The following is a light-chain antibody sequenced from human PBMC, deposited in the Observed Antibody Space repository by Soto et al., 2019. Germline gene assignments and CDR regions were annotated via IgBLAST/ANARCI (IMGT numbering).Light chain of an antibody. CDR1: SSDVGGYNY. J-gene: IGLJ2*01. V-gene: IGLV2-14*03. CDR3: SSHSSSSTLVV. CDR2: DVN. Sequence: QSALTQPPSMSGSPGQSITISCTGTSSDVGGYNYVSWYRQHPGKAPKLMLYDVNNRPSGVSNRFSGSKSGNTASLTISGLQAEDEADYYCSSHSSSSTLVVFGGGTKLTVL.